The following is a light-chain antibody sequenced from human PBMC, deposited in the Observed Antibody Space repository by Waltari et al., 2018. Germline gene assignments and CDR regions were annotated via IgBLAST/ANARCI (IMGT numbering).Light chain of an antibody. CDR2: DAS. CDR3: QQRSNWPPFT. J-gene: IGKJ3*01. V-gene: IGKV3-11*01. CDR1: QSVGSY. Sequence: EIVLTQSPATLSLSPGEGATLSCRASQSVGSYLAWSQQKPGQAPRLLIYDASNRATGIPVRFSGSGSGTDFTLTISSLEPEDFAVYYCQQRSNWPPFTFGPGTKVDMK.